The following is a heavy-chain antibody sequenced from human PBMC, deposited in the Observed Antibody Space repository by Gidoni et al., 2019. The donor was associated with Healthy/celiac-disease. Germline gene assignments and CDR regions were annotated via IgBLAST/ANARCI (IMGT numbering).Heavy chain of an antibody. V-gene: IGHV3-48*01. CDR1: GFTFSSYS. CDR3: ARVQYHGGYYYYYYGMDV. CDR2: ISSSSSTI. Sequence: EVQLVESGGGLVQPGGSLRLSCAASGFTFSSYSMNWVRQAPGKGLEWVSYISSSSSTIYYADSVKGRFTISRDNAKNPLYLQMNSLRAEDTAVYYCARVQYHGGYYYYYYGMDVWGQGTTVTVSS. J-gene: IGHJ6*02. D-gene: IGHD2-2*01.